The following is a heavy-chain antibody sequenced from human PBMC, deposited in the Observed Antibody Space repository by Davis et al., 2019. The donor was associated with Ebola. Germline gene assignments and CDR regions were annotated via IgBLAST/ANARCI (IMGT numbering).Heavy chain of an antibody. CDR2: INYSGST. V-gene: IGHV4-34*01. CDR3: ARVGGFGGYGMDV. J-gene: IGHJ6*02. CDR1: GGSFSGYY. Sequence: MPSEPLSLPFAVYGGSFSGYYWTWIRQPPGKGLEWIVEINYSGSTNYNPSLKIRLTISVATSKNQFSLKLSSVTAADTAVYYCARVGGFGGYGMDVWGQGTTVTVSS. D-gene: IGHD3-10*01.